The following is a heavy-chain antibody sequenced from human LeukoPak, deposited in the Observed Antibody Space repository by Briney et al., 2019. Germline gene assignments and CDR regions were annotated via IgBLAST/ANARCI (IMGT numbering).Heavy chain of an antibody. Sequence: GGSLRLSCAASGFTFSSYGMHWVRQAPGKGLEWVAFIRYDGSNKYYADSVKGRFTISRDNSKNTLYLQMNSLRAEDTAVYYCAKDPLRSLLGSACDYWGQGTLVTVSS. D-gene: IGHD2-15*01. CDR1: GFTFSSYG. CDR2: IRYDGSNK. CDR3: AKDPLRSLLGSACDY. V-gene: IGHV3-30*02. J-gene: IGHJ4*02.